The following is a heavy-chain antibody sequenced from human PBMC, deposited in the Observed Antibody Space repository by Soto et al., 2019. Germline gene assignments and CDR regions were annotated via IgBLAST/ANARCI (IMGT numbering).Heavy chain of an antibody. CDR3: ARGTGLKDYYDSSGYGGKMDV. Sequence: QVQLVQSGAEVKKPGSSVKVSCKASGGTFSSYAISWVRQAPGQGLEWMGGIIPILGTANYAQKFQGRVTITADKATSTAYMELSSLRSEDTAVYYCARGTGLKDYYDSSGYGGKMDVWGQGTTVTVSS. J-gene: IGHJ6*02. V-gene: IGHV1-69*06. D-gene: IGHD3-22*01. CDR2: IIPILGTA. CDR1: GGTFSSYA.